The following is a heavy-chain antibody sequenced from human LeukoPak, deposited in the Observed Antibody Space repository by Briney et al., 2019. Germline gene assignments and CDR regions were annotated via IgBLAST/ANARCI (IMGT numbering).Heavy chain of an antibody. CDR3: ARDGRGYYDSSGSTHALVYGMDV. D-gene: IGHD3-22*01. CDR2: IYQSGST. Sequence: SETLSLTCAVSGGSISSSNWWSWVRQPPGEGLEWIGEIYQSGSTNYNPSLKSRVTISVDKSKNQFSLKTSSVTAADTAVYYCARDGRGYYDSSGSTHALVYGMDVWGQGTTVTVSS. J-gene: IGHJ6*02. V-gene: IGHV4-4*02. CDR1: GGSISSSNW.